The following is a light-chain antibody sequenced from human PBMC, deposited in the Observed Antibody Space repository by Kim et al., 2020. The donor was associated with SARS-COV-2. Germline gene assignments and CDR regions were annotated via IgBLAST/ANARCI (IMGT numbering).Light chain of an antibody. Sequence: GGRANLSCKASQSVSSSYLAWYQQKPGQAPRLLMYGASSRATGIPDRFSGSGSGTDFTLTISRLEPEDFAVYYCQQYGSSPPYTFGQGTKLEI. CDR2: GAS. V-gene: IGKV3-20*01. J-gene: IGKJ2*01. CDR3: QQYGSSPPYT. CDR1: QSVSSSY.